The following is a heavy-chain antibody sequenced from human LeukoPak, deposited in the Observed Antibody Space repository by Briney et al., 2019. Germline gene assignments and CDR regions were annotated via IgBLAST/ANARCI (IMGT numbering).Heavy chain of an antibody. CDR2: INPNSGGT. CDR1: GGTFSSYA. V-gene: IGHV1-2*02. J-gene: IGHJ4*02. CDR3: ARASPLGYCSSTSCHHFSAFDY. D-gene: IGHD2-2*01. Sequence: GASVKVSCKASGGTFSSYAISWVRQAPGQGLEWMGWINPNSGGTNYAQKFQGRVTMTRDTSISTAYMELSRLRSDDTAVYYCARASPLGYCSSTSCHHFSAFDYWGQGTLVTVSS.